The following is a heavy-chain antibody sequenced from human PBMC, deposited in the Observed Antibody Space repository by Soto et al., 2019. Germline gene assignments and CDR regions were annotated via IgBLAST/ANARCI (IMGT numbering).Heavy chain of an antibody. V-gene: IGHV4-31*03. CDR2: IYYSGST. J-gene: IGHJ6*02. Sequence: ASETLSLTCTVSGGSISSGGYYWSWIRQHPGKGLELIGYIYYSGSTYYNPSLKSRVTISVDTSKNQSSLKLSSVTAADTAVYYCARDSYDFWSGYYTPYYYGMDVWGQGTTVTVSS. CDR1: GGSISSGGYY. CDR3: ARDSYDFWSGYYTPYYYGMDV. D-gene: IGHD3-3*01.